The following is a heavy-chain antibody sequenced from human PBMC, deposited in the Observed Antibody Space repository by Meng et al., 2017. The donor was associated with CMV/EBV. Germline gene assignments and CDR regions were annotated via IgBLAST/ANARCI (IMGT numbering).Heavy chain of an antibody. V-gene: IGHV4-34*01. CDR2: INHSGST. D-gene: IGHD2-2*02. J-gene: IGHJ6*02. CDR3: ARTGGTYCSSTSCYTRSGYYYYGMDV. CDR1: GGSFSGYY. Sequence: SETLSLTCAVYGGSFSGYYWSWIRQPPGKGLEWIGEINHSGSTNYNPSLKSRVTISVDTSKNQFSLKLSSVTAADTAAYYCARTGGTYCSSTSCYTRSGYYYYGMDVWGQGTTVTVSS.